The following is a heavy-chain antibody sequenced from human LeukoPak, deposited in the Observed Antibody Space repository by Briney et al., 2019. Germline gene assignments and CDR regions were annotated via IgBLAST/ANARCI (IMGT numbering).Heavy chain of an antibody. CDR3: ARDRSSGWYDFDY. Sequence: GRSLRLSCAASGFTFSSYGMHWVRQAPGKGLEWVAVIWYDGSSKYYADSVKGRFTISRDNSKNTLYLQMNSRRAEDTAVYYCARDRSSGWYDFDYWGQGTQVTVSS. V-gene: IGHV3-33*01. CDR2: IWYDGSSK. J-gene: IGHJ4*02. CDR1: GFTFSSYG. D-gene: IGHD6-19*01.